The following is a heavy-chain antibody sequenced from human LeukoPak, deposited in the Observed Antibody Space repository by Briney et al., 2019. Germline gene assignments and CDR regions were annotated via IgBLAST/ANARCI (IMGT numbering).Heavy chain of an antibody. J-gene: IGHJ4*02. V-gene: IGHV3-21*04. CDR3: ARGGGSGWPFDY. D-gene: IGHD3-10*01. Sequence: GGSLRLSCAASGFTFSRYSMNWVRQAPGKGLEWVSSISISSNYIYYPDSLKGRFTISRDNAKNSLYLQMNSLRAEDTAVYYCARGGGSGWPFDYWGQGTLVTVSS. CDR1: GFTFSRYS. CDR2: ISISSNYI.